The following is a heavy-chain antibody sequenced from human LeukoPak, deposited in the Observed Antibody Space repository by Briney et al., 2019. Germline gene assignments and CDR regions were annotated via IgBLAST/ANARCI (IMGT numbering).Heavy chain of an antibody. D-gene: IGHD6-13*01. J-gene: IGHJ4*02. CDR1: GGSFSGYY. Sequence: PSETLSLTCAVYGGSFSGYYWSWIRQPPGKGLEWIGEINHSGSTSYNPSPKSRVTISVDTSKNQFSLKLSSVTAADTAVYYCARGRQQLVRGQAFDYWGQGTLVTVSS. V-gene: IGHV4-34*01. CDR2: INHSGST. CDR3: ARGRQQLVRGQAFDY.